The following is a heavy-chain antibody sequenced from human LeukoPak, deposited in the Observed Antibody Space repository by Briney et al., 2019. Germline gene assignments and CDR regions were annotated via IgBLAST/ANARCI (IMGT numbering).Heavy chain of an antibody. J-gene: IGHJ4*02. V-gene: IGHV3-7*05. CDR3: ARPLLTGYPEIEY. CDR1: GFPFAPFW. D-gene: IGHD3-9*01. CDR2: MNRDGSEV. Sequence: GGSLRLSCAASGFPFAPFWMTWVRQAPGKGPEFVATMNRDGSEVAYGNSVRGRFTISRDNAKNSLYLQMYSLRAEDTAVYYCARPLLTGYPEIEYWGQGTLVTVSS.